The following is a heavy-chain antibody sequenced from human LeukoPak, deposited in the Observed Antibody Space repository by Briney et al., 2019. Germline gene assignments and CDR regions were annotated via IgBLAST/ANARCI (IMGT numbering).Heavy chain of an antibody. CDR1: GGSSSGYY. Sequence: SETLSLTCAVYGGSSSGYYWSWIRQPPGKGLEWIGEINHSGSTNYNPSLKSRVTISVDTSKNQFSLKLSSVTAADTAVYYCARGFSSNWFDPWGQGTLVTVSS. J-gene: IGHJ5*02. CDR2: INHSGST. V-gene: IGHV4-34*01. CDR3: ARGFSSNWFDP.